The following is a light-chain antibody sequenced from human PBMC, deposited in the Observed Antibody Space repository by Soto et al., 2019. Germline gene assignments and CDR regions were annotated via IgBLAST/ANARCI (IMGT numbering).Light chain of an antibody. CDR1: SSDVGNYNL. CDR2: EGS. J-gene: IGLJ2*01. Sequence: QSALTQPASVSGSPGQSITISCTGTSSDVGNYNLVSWYQHHPGKAPKLMIYEGSKRPLGVSNRFSGSKSGNTASLTISGLQAEDEADYYCCSYAGSSTLVFGGGTKLTVL. CDR3: CSYAGSSTLV. V-gene: IGLV2-23*01.